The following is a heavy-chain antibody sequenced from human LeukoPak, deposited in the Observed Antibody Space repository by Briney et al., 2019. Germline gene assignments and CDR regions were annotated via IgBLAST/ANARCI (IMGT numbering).Heavy chain of an antibody. CDR1: AYTFTSYG. CDR3: ARDLSDIVVVPAATNFDY. V-gene: IGHV1-18*01. CDR2: ISAYNGNT. Sequence: ASVKVSCKASAYTFTSYGISWVRQAPGQGLEWMGWISAYNGNTNYAQKLQGRVTMTTDTSTSTAYMELRSLRSDDTAVYYCARDLSDIVVVPAATNFDYWGQGTLVTVSS. D-gene: IGHD2-2*01. J-gene: IGHJ4*02.